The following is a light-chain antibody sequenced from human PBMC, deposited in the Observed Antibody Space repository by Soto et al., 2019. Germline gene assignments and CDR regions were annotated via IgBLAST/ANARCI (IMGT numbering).Light chain of an antibody. Sequence: QSALTQPASVSGSPGQSIAISCTGTRSDVGAYNYVSWYQQHPGKAPKLMISEVTNRPSGVSDRFSGSKSGNTASLTISGLQAEDADDYYCSSFTSRFTFVFGTGTKVTVL. CDR3: SSFTSRFTFV. CDR1: RSDVGAYNY. V-gene: IGLV2-14*01. CDR2: EVT. J-gene: IGLJ1*01.